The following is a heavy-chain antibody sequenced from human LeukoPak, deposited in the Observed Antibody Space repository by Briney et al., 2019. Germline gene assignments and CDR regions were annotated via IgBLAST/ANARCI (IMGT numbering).Heavy chain of an antibody. V-gene: IGHV3-23*01. J-gene: IGHJ4*02. CDR2: ISGSGVST. CDR1: GFTFSGYA. D-gene: IGHD3-10*01. Sequence: PGGSLRLSCAASGFTFSGYAMSWVRQAPGKGLEWVSTISGSGVSTYYADSVKGQFTSSRDNSKNTLYLQLNNLRAEDTAVYYCAKESRYYYGSGSFSSQFDYWGQGNLVTVSS. CDR3: AKESRYYYGSGSFSSQFDY.